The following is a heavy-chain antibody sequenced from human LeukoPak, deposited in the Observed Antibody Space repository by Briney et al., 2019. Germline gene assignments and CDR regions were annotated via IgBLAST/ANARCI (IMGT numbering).Heavy chain of an antibody. CDR2: INNDGSIT. V-gene: IGHV3-74*01. Sequence: GGSLRLSCAASGFTFSSYWMHWVRQDPGKGLVWVSHINNDGSITNYADSVKGRFTISRDNAKNTLYLQMNSLRAEDTAVYYCARGSTYSSGWYTGFDYWGQGTLVTVSS. CDR3: ARGSTYSSGWYTGFDY. CDR1: GFTFSSYW. J-gene: IGHJ4*02. D-gene: IGHD6-19*01.